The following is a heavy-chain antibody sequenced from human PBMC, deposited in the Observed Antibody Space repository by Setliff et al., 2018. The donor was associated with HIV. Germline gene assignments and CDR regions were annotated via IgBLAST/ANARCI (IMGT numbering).Heavy chain of an antibody. D-gene: IGHD2-15*01. CDR3: ARGAVDDDYFEY. CDR1: GGSITGYF. CDR2: IYSGGTT. J-gene: IGHJ4*02. Sequence: SETLSLTCTISGGSITGYFWSWIRQPPGKGLEWIGYIYSGGTTYYNSSLRSRVTISVDTSKNQFSLKLNSVTAADTAVYYCARGAVDDDYFEYWGQGTLVTVSS. V-gene: IGHV4-59*12.